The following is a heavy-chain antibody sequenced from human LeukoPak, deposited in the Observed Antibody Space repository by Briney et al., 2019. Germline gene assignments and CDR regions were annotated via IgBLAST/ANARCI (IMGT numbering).Heavy chain of an antibody. D-gene: IGHD3-9*01. CDR1: GYTFTGYY. Sequence: GASVKVSCKASGYTFTGYYMHWVRQAPGQGLEWMGWINPNSGGTNYAQKFQGWVTMTRDTSISTAYMELSRLRSDDTAVYYCARERYDILTGLGAFDIWGQGTMVTVSS. CDR3: ARERYDILTGLGAFDI. V-gene: IGHV1-2*04. CDR2: INPNSGGT. J-gene: IGHJ3*02.